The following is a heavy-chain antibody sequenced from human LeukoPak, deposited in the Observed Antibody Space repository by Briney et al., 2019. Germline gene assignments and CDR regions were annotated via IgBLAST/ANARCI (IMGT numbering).Heavy chain of an antibody. CDR2: IYYSGNT. D-gene: IGHD6-13*01. V-gene: IGHV4-31*02. CDR1: AGSVNSGGYY. CDR3: ARSIAAAFYYYGMDV. J-gene: IGHJ6*02. Sequence: PSETLSLTCTVSAGSVNSGGYYWGWIRQLPGKGLEWIGYIYYSGNTYYNPSLRGRVIISVDTSKNQFSLKLSSVTAADTAVYYCARSIAAAFYYYGMDVWGQGTTVTVSS.